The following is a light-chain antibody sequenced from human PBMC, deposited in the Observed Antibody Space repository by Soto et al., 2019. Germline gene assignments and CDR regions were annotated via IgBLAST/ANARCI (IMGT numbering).Light chain of an antibody. J-gene: IGLJ2*01. CDR3: AAWDESLSGVV. CDR1: RSNLGSNL. CDR2: SND. Sequence: QSAVTQPPSVSGTPGQRVTIFCSGRRSNLGSNLGYWYQQLPGTAPKLLILSNDPRPSGVPDRFSGSRSGTSASLAISGLRSEDEGDYYCAAWDESLSGVVFGVWTQLTV. V-gene: IGLV1-47*02.